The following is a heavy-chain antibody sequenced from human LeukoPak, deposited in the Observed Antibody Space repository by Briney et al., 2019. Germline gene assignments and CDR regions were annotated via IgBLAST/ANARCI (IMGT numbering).Heavy chain of an antibody. J-gene: IGHJ6*03. CDR2: IRYDGSNK. CDR1: GFTFSSYE. Sequence: GGSLRLSCAASGFTFSSYEMNWVRQAPGKGLEWVAFIRYDGSNKYYADSVKGRFTISRDNSKNTLYLQMNSLRAEDTAVYYCARDLYYYDSSGYYQWDYYMDVWGKGTTVTVSS. CDR3: ARDLYYYDSSGYYQWDYYMDV. V-gene: IGHV3-30*02. D-gene: IGHD3-22*01.